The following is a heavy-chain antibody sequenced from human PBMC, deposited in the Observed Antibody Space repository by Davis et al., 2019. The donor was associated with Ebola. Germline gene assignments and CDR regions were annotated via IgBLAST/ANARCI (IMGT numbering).Heavy chain of an antibody. V-gene: IGHV3-23*01. Sequence: GESLKIPCAASGFTFSNYAMSWVRQAPGKGLEWVSTISGSSTYTNYAESVKGRFTISRDNSKNTLSLQLNSLRAEDTAIYYCARLDCTSASCYTGNFYYYYGVNVWGQGTTVTVSS. CDR2: ISGSSTYT. CDR3: ARLDCTSASCYTGNFYYYYGVNV. J-gene: IGHJ6*02. CDR1: GFTFSNYA. D-gene: IGHD2-2*02.